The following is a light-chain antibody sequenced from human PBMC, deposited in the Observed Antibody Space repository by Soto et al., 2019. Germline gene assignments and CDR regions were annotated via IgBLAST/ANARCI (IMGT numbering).Light chain of an antibody. Sequence: EIVITQSPATLSVSTGERATLSCRASQSVSSNLAWYQQKPGQAPRLLIYGASTRATGIPARFSGSGSGTEFTLTISSLQSEDFAVYYCQQYNNWPPTFGQGTKVDIK. CDR2: GAS. CDR1: QSVSSN. CDR3: QQYNNWPPT. J-gene: IGKJ1*01. V-gene: IGKV3-15*01.